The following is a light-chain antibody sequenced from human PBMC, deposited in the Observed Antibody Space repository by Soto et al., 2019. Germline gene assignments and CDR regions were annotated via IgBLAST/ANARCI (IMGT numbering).Light chain of an antibody. CDR3: SSYARSKNWSVV. J-gene: IGLJ2*01. CDR2: EVT. Sequence: QSVLTQPPSASGSPGQSVTISCTGTSSDVGGFKYVSWYQHHPGKAPKLIIYEVTKRPSGVPDRFSGSKSGNTASLTISGLQADDEAEYYCSSYARSKNWSVVFGGGTKLTVL. CDR1: SSDVGGFKY. V-gene: IGLV2-8*01.